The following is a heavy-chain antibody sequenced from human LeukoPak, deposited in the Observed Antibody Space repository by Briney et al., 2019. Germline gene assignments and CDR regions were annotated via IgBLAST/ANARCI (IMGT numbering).Heavy chain of an antibody. CDR3: ARGQHYYYGSGSYYNTPFDY. CDR2: INHSGST. D-gene: IGHD3-10*01. V-gene: IGHV4-34*01. Sequence: SETLSLTCAVYGGSFSGYYWSWIRQPPGKGLEWIGEINHSGSTNYNPSLKSRVTISVDTSKNQFSLKLSSVTAADTAVYYCARGQHYYYGSGSYYNTPFDYWGQGTLVTVSS. J-gene: IGHJ4*02. CDR1: GGSFSGYY.